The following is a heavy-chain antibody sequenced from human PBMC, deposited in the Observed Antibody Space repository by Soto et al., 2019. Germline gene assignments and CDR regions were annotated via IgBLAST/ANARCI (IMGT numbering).Heavy chain of an antibody. V-gene: IGHV1-2*02. Sequence: VASVKVSCKASGYTFTGYYMHWVRQAPGQGLEWMGWINPNSGGTNYAQKFQGRVTMTRDTSISTAYMELSRLRSDDTAVYCCARLWAWNMEWLLNQGGGYYGMDVWGQGTTVTVSS. CDR3: ARLWAWNMEWLLNQGGGYYGMDV. J-gene: IGHJ6*02. CDR1: GYTFTGYY. D-gene: IGHD3-3*01. CDR2: INPNSGGT.